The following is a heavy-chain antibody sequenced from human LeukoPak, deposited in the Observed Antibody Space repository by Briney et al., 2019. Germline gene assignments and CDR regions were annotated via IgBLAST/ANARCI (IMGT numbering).Heavy chain of an antibody. V-gene: IGHV3-7*01. CDR1: GFTFSSYW. CDR3: AREPSTDYDFWSGYYMALWYFDY. CDR2: IKQDGSEK. Sequence: SGGSLRLSCAASGFTFSSYWMRWVRQAPGKGLEWVANIKQDGSEKYYVDSVKSRFTISRDNAKNSLYLQMNSLRAEDTAVYYCAREPSTDYDFWSGYYMALWYFDYWGQGTLVTVSS. D-gene: IGHD3-3*01. J-gene: IGHJ4*02.